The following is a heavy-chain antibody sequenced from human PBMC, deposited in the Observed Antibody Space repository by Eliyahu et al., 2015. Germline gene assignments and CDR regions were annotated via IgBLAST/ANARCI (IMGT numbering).Heavy chain of an antibody. V-gene: IGHV2-5*02. CDR3: ARIRCRRRCITIFGVDTYYFDY. CDR1: GFSLSTSXXG. D-gene: IGHD3-3*01. CDR2: IYWDDDK. J-gene: IGHJ4*02. Sequence: QITLKESGPTLVKPTQTLTLTCTFSGFSLSTSXXGXGWXRQPPGKALEWLALIYWDDDKRYSPSLKSRLTITKDTSKNQVVLTMTNMDPVDTATYYCARIRCRRRCITIFGVDTYYFDYWAQGTLVTVSS.